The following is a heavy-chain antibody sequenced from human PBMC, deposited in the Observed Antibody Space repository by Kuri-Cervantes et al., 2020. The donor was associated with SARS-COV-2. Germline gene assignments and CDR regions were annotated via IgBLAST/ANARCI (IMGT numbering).Heavy chain of an antibody. D-gene: IGHD6-13*01. J-gene: IGHJ6*02. CDR3: ARVPRGGIAAAFWYYGMDV. Sequence: SETLSLTCAVYGGSFSGYYWSWIRQPPGKGLEWIGEIYHSGSTNYNPSLKSRVTISVDKSKNQFSLKLSSVTAADTAVYYCARVPRGGIAAAFWYYGMDVWGQGTTVTVSS. V-gene: IGHV4-34*01. CDR2: IYHSGST. CDR1: GGSFSGYY.